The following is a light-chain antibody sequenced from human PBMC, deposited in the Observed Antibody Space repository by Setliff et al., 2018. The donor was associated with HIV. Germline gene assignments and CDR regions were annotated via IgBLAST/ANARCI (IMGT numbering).Light chain of an antibody. CDR2: RNN. CDR3: ATSDDSLSAVV. Sequence: LTQPPSASGTPGQRVTISCSGSSSNIGSNHVYWYQQLPGTAPKLLIYRNNQRPSGVPDRFSGSKSGTSASLAISGLRSDDEADYYCATSDDSLSAVVFGGGTKVTVL. J-gene: IGLJ2*01. V-gene: IGLV1-47*01. CDR1: SSNIGSNH.